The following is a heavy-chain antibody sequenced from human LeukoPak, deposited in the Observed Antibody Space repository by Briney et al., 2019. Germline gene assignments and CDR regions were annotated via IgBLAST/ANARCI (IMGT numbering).Heavy chain of an antibody. CDR3: ARSRDSGIAAAAHDY. V-gene: IGHV1-2*02. Sequence: GASVKVSCKASGYSFTGYYMNWVRQAPGQGLEWMGWINPNSGGTNYAQKFQGRVTMTRDTSISTAYMELSRLRSGDTAVYYCARSRDSGIAAAAHDYWGQGTLVTVSS. CDR1: GYSFTGYY. J-gene: IGHJ4*02. D-gene: IGHD6-13*01. CDR2: INPNSGGT.